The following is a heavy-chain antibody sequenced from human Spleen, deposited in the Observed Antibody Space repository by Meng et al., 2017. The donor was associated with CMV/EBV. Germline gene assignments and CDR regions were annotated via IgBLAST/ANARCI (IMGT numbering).Heavy chain of an antibody. CDR1: GFTFSSYA. CDR2: ISYDGSNK. Sequence: GGSLRLSCAASGFTFSSYAMHWVRQAPGKGLEWVAVISYDGSNKYYADSVKGRFTISRDNSKNTLYLQMNSLRAEDTAVYYCARERNYDFWSGYLYYYYGMDVWGQGTTVTVSS. V-gene: IGHV3-30-3*01. CDR3: ARERNYDFWSGYLYYYYGMDV. D-gene: IGHD3-3*01. J-gene: IGHJ6*02.